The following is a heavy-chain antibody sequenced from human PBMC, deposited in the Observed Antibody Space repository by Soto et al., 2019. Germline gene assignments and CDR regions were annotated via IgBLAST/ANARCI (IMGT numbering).Heavy chain of an antibody. Sequence: SVKVSCKASGGTFSSYAISWVRQAPGQGLEWMGGIIPIFGTANYAQKFQGRVTITADESTSTAYMELRSLRSDDTAVYYCARMGDTAMPIGMDVWGQGTTVTVSS. CDR1: GGTFSSYA. D-gene: IGHD5-18*01. CDR2: IIPIFGTA. CDR3: ARMGDTAMPIGMDV. J-gene: IGHJ6*02. V-gene: IGHV1-69*13.